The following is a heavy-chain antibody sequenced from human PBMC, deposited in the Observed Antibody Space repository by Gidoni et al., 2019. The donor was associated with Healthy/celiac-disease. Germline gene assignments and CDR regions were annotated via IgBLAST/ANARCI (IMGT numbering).Heavy chain of an antibody. J-gene: IGHJ4*02. CDR2: INPSGGST. Sequence: QVQLVQSGAEVKKPGAAVKVSCKASGYTFTSYYMHWVRQATGQGLEWMGIINPSGGSTRYARRLQGKVTMTRDTSTSTGYMELSSLRPEDTAVYYCARGAPRMPPAADFDYWGQGTLVTVSS. D-gene: IGHD2-15*01. V-gene: IGHV1-46*04. CDR3: ARGAPRMPPAADFDY. CDR1: GYTFTSYY.